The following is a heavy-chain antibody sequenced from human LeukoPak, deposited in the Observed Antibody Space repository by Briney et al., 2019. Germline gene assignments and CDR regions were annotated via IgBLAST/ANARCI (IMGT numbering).Heavy chain of an antibody. D-gene: IGHD3-10*01. CDR2: INTNTGNP. CDR3: ARRSMVQHLDV. V-gene: IGHV7-4-1*02. J-gene: IGHJ6*04. CDR1: GYTFTNYV. Sequence: ASVKVSCKASGYTFTNYVMNWVRQAPGQGLEWMGWINTNTGNPTYAQGFTGRFVFSLDTSVSTAYLQISSLKAEDTAIYYCARRSMVQHLDVWGKGTTVTVSS.